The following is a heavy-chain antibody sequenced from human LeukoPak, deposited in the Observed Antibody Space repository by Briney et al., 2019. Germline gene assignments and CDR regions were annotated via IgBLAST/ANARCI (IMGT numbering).Heavy chain of an antibody. D-gene: IGHD6-13*01. Sequence: GGSLRLSCAASGFTFSSYGMHWVRQAPGKGLEWVAFIRYDGSNKYYADSVKGRFTISRDNSKNTLYLQMNSLRAEDTAVYYCARGNIVTAAGAFDYWGQGTLVTVSS. CDR3: ARGNIVTAAGAFDY. V-gene: IGHV3-30*02. J-gene: IGHJ4*02. CDR1: GFTFSSYG. CDR2: IRYDGSNK.